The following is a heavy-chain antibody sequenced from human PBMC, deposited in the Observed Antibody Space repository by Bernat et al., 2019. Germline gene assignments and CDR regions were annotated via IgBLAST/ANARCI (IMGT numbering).Heavy chain of an antibody. CDR3: ARGPHRRGYSYGTFDP. CDR1: GFTFSSYG. J-gene: IGHJ5*02. Sequence: QVQLVESGGGVVQPGRSPRLSCAASGFTFSSYGMHWVRQAPGKGLEWVAVIWYDGSNKYYADSVKGRFTISRDNSKNTLYLQMNSLRAEDTAVYYCARGPHRRGYSYGTFDPWGQGTLVTVSS. D-gene: IGHD5-18*01. CDR2: IWYDGSNK. V-gene: IGHV3-33*01.